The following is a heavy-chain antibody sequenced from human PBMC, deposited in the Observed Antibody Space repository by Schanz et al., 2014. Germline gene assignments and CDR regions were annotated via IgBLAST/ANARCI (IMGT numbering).Heavy chain of an antibody. CDR3: ARKMKLGVYGGKGHESLDI. D-gene: IGHD4-17*01. Sequence: EVQLVESGGGLIQPGGSLRLSCAASGFGFSSYSMNWVRQAPGKGLEWVSYISGSSRTIYYADSMKGRFTVSRDNAENALYLQMNTLRAEDTTVYYCARKMKLGVYGGKGHESLDIWGQGTMVTVAS. J-gene: IGHJ3*02. V-gene: IGHV3-48*01. CDR1: GFGFSSYS. CDR2: ISGSSRTI.